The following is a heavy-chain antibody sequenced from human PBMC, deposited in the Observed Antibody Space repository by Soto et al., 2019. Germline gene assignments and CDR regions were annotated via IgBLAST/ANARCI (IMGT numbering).Heavy chain of an antibody. J-gene: IGHJ5*02. Sequence: SETLSLTCTVSGGSISSYYWSWIRQPAGKGLEWIGRIYTSGSTNYNPSLKSRVTMSVDTSKNQFSLKLSSVTAADTAGYYCARVGYTAAADWFDPWGQGTLVTVSS. CDR3: ARVGYTAAADWFDP. CDR1: GGSISSYY. D-gene: IGHD6-13*01. V-gene: IGHV4-4*07. CDR2: IYTSGST.